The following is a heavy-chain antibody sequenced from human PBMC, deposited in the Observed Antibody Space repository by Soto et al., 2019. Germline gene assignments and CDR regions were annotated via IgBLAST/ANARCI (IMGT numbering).Heavy chain of an antibody. D-gene: IGHD3-16*01. CDR3: ARGLGASLGSHPLHH. CDR1: GFTVSSNY. J-gene: IGHJ1*01. V-gene: IGHV3-53*05. CDR2: IYSGDST. Sequence: HPGGSLRLSCAASGFTVSSNYMSWVRQAPGKGLEWISVIYSGDSTYYVDSVKGRFTISRDNSRNTLYLQMNSLRAEDTAVYYCARGLGASLGSHPLHHWGQGTLVTVSS.